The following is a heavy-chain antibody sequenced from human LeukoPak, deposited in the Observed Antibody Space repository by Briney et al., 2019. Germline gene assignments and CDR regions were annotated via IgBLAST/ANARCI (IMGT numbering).Heavy chain of an antibody. Sequence: GGSLRLSCAASGFTFSSYSMNWVRQAPGKGLEWVSYISSSSSTIYYADSVKGRFTISRDNAKNSLYLQMNSLRDEDTAVYYCARDRSPSGYDLRGVSYYYYYYGMDVWGQGTTVTVSS. D-gene: IGHD5-12*01. V-gene: IGHV3-48*02. CDR2: ISSSSSTI. J-gene: IGHJ6*02. CDR1: GFTFSSYS. CDR3: ARDRSPSGYDLRGVSYYYYYYGMDV.